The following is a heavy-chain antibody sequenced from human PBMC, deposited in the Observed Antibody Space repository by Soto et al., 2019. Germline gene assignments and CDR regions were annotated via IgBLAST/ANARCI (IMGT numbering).Heavy chain of an antibody. CDR1: GGSFSGYY. V-gene: IGHV4-34*01. CDR2: INHSGST. J-gene: IGHJ6*03. Sequence: SETLSLTCAVYGGSFSGYYWSWIRQPPGKGLEWIGEINHSGSTNYNPSLKSRVTISVDTSKNQFSLKLSPVTAADTAVYYCARGLGYYYYYMDVWGKGTTVTVSS. CDR3: ARGLGYYYYYMDV.